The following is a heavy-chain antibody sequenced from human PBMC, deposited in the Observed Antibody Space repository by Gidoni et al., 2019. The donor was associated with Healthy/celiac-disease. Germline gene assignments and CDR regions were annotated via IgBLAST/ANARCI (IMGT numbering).Heavy chain of an antibody. J-gene: IGHJ4*02. CDR2: INHSGST. D-gene: IGHD3-10*01. V-gene: IGHV4-34*01. Sequence: QVQLQQWGAGLLKPSETLSLTCAVYGGSFSGYYWSWIRQPPGKGLEWIGEINHSGSTNYNPSLKSRVTISVDTSKNQFSLKLSSVTAADTAVYYCARVVRGTTERWLHLYFDYWGQGTLVTVSS. CDR1: GGSFSGYY. CDR3: ARVVRGTTERWLHLYFDY.